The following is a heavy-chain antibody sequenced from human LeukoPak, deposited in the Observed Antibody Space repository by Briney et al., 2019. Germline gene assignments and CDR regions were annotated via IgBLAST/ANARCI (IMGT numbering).Heavy chain of an antibody. Sequence: PSETLSLTCAVYGGSFSGYYWSWIRQPPGKGLEWIGEINHSGSTNYNTSLKSRVTISVDTSKNQCALKLRPVTAADTAVYYCARRQLQVRLHPWGQGTLVTVSS. V-gene: IGHV4-34*01. CDR2: INHSGST. CDR1: GGSFSGYY. J-gene: IGHJ5*02. CDR3: ARRQLQVRLHP. D-gene: IGHD5-18*01.